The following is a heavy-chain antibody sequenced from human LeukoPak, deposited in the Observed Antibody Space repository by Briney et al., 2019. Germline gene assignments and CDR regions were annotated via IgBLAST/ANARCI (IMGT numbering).Heavy chain of an antibody. D-gene: IGHD6-6*01. J-gene: IGHJ1*01. V-gene: IGHV1-58*01. Sequence: SVKVSCKASGFTFTSSAVQWVRQARGQRLEWVGWIVVGSGNTNYAQKFQERVTITRDMSTSTAYMELSSLRSEDTAVYYCAADLMSSAYFQHWGQGTLVTVSS. CDR3: AADLMSSAYFQH. CDR1: GFTFTSSA. CDR2: IVVGSGNT.